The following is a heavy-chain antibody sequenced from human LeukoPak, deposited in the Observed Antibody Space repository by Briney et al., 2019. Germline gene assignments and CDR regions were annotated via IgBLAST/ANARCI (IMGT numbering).Heavy chain of an antibody. Sequence: QPGGSLRLSCAASGFTFSSYAMSWVRQAPGEGLEWISGITGITYSSYYADSVRGRFTIFRDNSKNTLYLQMNSLRADDTAVYYCATHQLNRFCSGGSCSITHDYWGQGTLVTVSS. CDR3: ATHQLNRFCSGGSCSITHDY. D-gene: IGHD2-15*01. J-gene: IGHJ4*02. CDR1: GFTFSSYA. CDR2: ITGITYSS. V-gene: IGHV3-23*01.